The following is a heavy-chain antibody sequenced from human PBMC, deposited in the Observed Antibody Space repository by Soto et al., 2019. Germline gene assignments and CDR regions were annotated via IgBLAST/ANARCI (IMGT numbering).Heavy chain of an antibody. D-gene: IGHD1-26*01. CDR1: GFTFSIYG. CDR3: ARDKLLDGGTQPHYCCLDL. J-gene: IGHJ6*02. Sequence: GRSLRLSCAASGFTFSIYGMHWVRQAPGKGLEWVAVIWYDGSNENYADSVKGRFTISRDNSKNTLYLQMNSLRAEDTAVYYGARDKLLDGGTQPHYCCLDLRYQGT. V-gene: IGHV3-33*01. CDR2: IWYDGSNE.